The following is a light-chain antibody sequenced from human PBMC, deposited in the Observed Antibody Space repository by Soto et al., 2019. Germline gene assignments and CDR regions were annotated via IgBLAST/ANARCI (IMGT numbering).Light chain of an antibody. CDR1: TGAVTSGYY. CDR2: STT. V-gene: IGLV7-43*01. Sequence: QSVLTQPPSVSGAPGGTVTLTCASSTGAVTSGYYPNWFQQKPGQPPRALIYSTTYKHSWTPARFSGSLLGGKAALTLSGVQPEDEADYYCLLFYGDGVVFGGGTKLTVL. CDR3: LLFYGDGVV. J-gene: IGLJ2*01.